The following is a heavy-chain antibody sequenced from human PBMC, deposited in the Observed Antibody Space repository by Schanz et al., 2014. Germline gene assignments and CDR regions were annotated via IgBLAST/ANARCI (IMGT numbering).Heavy chain of an antibody. CDR2: MYINSGST. J-gene: IGHJ4*02. V-gene: IGHV3-66*02. CDR1: GFTVNTNY. D-gene: IGHD4-17*01. Sequence: EVQLVESGGGLVQPGGSLRLSCAVSGFTVNTNYMSWVRQAPGKGLEWISSMYINSGSTQYADSVKGRFIISRDNSKNTLYLQMNSLRTEDTAVYYCAKAPYADYGYFHYWGQGTLVPVSS. CDR3: AKAPYADYGYFHY.